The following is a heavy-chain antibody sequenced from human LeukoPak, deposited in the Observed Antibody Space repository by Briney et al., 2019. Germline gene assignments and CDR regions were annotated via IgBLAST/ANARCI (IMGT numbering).Heavy chain of an antibody. J-gene: IGHJ3*02. V-gene: IGHV3-74*01. CDR3: VSHVYGGSPFDI. CDR1: GFSFSDYW. CDR2: INTDGSST. D-gene: IGHD4-23*01. Sequence: PGGSLRLSCAASGFSFSDYWMHWVRQAPGKGLVWVSRINTDGSSTSYADSVKGRFTISRDNAENTLYLQMNSLRAEDTAVYHCVSHVYGGSPFDIWGQGTMVTVSS.